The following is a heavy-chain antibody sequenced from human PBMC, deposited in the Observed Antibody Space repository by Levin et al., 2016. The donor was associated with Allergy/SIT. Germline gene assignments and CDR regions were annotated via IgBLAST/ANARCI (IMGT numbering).Heavy chain of an antibody. V-gene: IGHV4-34*01. CDR3: ARGGRRCRGSSTSCYNWYFDL. CDR1: GGSFSGYY. CDR2: INHSGST. D-gene: IGHD2-2*02. J-gene: IGHJ2*01. Sequence: SETLSLTCAVYGGSFSGYYWSWIRQPPGKGLEWIGEINHSGSTNYNPSLKSRVTISVDTSKNQFSLKLSSVTAADTAVYYCARGGRRCRGSSTSCYNWYFDLWGRGTLVTVSS.